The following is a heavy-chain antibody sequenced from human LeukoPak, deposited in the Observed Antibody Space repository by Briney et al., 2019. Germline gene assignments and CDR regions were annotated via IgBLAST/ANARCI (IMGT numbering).Heavy chain of an antibody. CDR1: GFTFSNHD. J-gene: IGHJ4*02. CDR3: AKAGYCSSGTCYYPDY. V-gene: IGHV3-21*06. CDR2: ITSSSTYI. Sequence: GGSLRLSCAASGFTFSNHDMSWVRQAPGKGLEWVSSITSSSTYIYYADSVKGRFTISRGNAKNSLYLQMNSLRAEDTAVYYCAKAGYCSSGTCYYPDYWGQGTLVTVSS. D-gene: IGHD2-15*01.